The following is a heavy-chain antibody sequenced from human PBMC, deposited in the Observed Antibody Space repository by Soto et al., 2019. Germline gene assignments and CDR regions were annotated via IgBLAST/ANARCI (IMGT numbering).Heavy chain of an antibody. CDR1: GFTFSIYC. V-gene: IGHV3-7*01. D-gene: IGHD3-10*01. J-gene: IGHJ6*02. CDR2: IKEDGNEK. CDR3: ARHYGSGTYLYYGMDV. Sequence: GGSLRLSXTASGFTFSIYCMSWVRQAPGKGLEWVANIKEDGNEKHYVDSVKGRFTISRDNAKNSLYLQMNSLRVEDTAVYYCARHYGSGTYLYYGMDVWGQGTTVTVSS.